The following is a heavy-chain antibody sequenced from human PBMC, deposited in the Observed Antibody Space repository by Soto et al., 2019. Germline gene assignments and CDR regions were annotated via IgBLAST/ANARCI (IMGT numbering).Heavy chain of an antibody. CDR3: ARAASYSVVVPAANAYYLDQ. CDR1: GFTFSSYA. V-gene: IGHV3-23*01. CDR2: ISSTGGNT. J-gene: IGHJ4*02. D-gene: IGHD2-2*01. Sequence: PGGSLRLSCAASGFTFSSYAMSWVRQAPGKGLEWVSSISSTGGNTYYADSVKGRFTISRDNAKNSLYLQMNSLRAEDTAVYYCARAASYSVVVPAANAYYLDQWGQGNLVTVS.